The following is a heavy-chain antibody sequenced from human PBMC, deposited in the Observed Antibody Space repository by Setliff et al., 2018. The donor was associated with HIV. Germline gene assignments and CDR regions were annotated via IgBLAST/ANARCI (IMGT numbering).Heavy chain of an antibody. J-gene: IGHJ6*02. CDR3: ARTGYSSGWYYYYGMDV. Sequence: ASVKVSCKASGYTFNNYGISWVRQAPGQGLEWMGWINPNSGGTNYAQKFQGRVTMTRDTSISTAYMELSRLRSDDTAVYYCARTGYSSGWYYYYGMDVWGQGTTVTVSS. CDR2: INPNSGGT. D-gene: IGHD6-19*01. CDR1: GYTFNNYG. V-gene: IGHV1-2*02.